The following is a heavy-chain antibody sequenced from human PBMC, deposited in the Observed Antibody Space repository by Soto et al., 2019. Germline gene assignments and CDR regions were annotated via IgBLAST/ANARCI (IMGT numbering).Heavy chain of an antibody. Sequence: QVQLQESGPGLVKPSQTLSLTCTVSGGSISSGGYYWSWIRQHPGKGLEWIGYIYYSGSTYYNPSLKSRVTTSVDTAKNQFSLKLSSVTAADTAVYYCARAGYCSGGSCYSLYYFDYWGQGTLVTVS. CDR1: GGSISSGGYY. D-gene: IGHD2-15*01. J-gene: IGHJ4*02. CDR2: IYYSGST. V-gene: IGHV4-31*03. CDR3: ARAGYCSGGSCYSLYYFDY.